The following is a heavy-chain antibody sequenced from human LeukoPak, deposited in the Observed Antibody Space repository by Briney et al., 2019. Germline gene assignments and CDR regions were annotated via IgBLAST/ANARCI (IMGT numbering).Heavy chain of an antibody. CDR2: ISKDGSNE. D-gene: IGHD4/OR15-4a*01. Sequence: GGSLRLSCVASGFTFTKYAIHWVRQAPGKGLEWVALISKDGSNEDYLDSVKGRFTISRDNSKNTVFLQMNTLRGEDTGVCYCAMYADYGGSWPLDYWGQGTLVIVSS. V-gene: IGHV3-30*03. CDR3: AMYADYGGSWPLDY. J-gene: IGHJ4*02. CDR1: GFTFTKYA.